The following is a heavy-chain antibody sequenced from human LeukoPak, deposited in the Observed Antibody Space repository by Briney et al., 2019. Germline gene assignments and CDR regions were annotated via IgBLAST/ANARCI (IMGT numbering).Heavy chain of an antibody. CDR2: ISYDGSNK. V-gene: IGHV3-30-3*01. CDR1: GFTFSSYA. D-gene: IGHD2-21*02. CDR3: ARDLFGDSDAFDI. J-gene: IGHJ3*02. Sequence: PGGSLRLSCAASGFTFSSYAMHWVRQAPGKGLEWVAVISYDGSNKYYADSVKGRFTISRDNSKNTLYLQMNSLRAEDTAVYYCARDLFGDSDAFDIWGQGTMVTVSS.